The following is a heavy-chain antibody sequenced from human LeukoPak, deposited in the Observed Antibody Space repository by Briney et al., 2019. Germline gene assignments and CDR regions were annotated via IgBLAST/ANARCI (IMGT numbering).Heavy chain of an antibody. CDR1: GGSISSSSYY. CDR2: IYYSGST. J-gene: IGHJ5*02. CDR3: ARDSGWRYNWNGNWFDP. Sequence: SETLSLTCTVSGGSISSSSYYWGWIRQPPGKGLEWIGSIYYSGSTYYNPSLKSRVTISVDTSKNQFSLKLSSVTAADTAVYYCARDSGWRYNWNGNWFDPWGQGTLVTVSS. D-gene: IGHD1-1*01. V-gene: IGHV4-39*07.